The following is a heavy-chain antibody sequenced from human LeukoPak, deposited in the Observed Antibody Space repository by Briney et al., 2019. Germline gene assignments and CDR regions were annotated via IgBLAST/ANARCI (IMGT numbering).Heavy chain of an antibody. Sequence: GGSLRLSCAASGFTVSTKHMSWVRQTPGKGLEWVSVIYSGGTTYYADSVKGRVTISRDNSKNTLYLQMNSLRVEDTAVYYCARGAIPMVRAWEFDYWGQGTLVTVSS. D-gene: IGHD3-10*01. CDR1: GFTVSTKH. J-gene: IGHJ4*02. V-gene: IGHV3-66*01. CDR2: IYSGGTT. CDR3: ARGAIPMVRAWEFDY.